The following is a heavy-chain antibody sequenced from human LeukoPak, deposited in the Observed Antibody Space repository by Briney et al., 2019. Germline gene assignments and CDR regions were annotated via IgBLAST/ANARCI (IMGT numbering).Heavy chain of an antibody. CDR3: ARSPEYTGIFDY. J-gene: IGHJ4*02. D-gene: IGHD6-6*01. V-gene: IGHV4-34*01. CDR2: INHSGST. Sequence: SETLSLTCAVYGGSFSSYYWSCLRQPPGKGLEWIGEINHSGSTNYNPSLKSRVTISVDTSKNQFSLKLSSVTAADTAVYYCARSPEYTGIFDYWGQGTLVTVSS. CDR1: GGSFSSYY.